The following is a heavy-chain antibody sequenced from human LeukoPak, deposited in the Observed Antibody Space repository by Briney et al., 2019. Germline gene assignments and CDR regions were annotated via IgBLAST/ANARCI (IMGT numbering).Heavy chain of an antibody. J-gene: IGHJ3*02. Sequence: SETLSLTCTVSGGSISSGSYYWSWIRQPAGQGLEYIGRMYTSGSTNYNPSLKSRVTISVDTSKNQFSLKLSSVTAADTAVYYCARHDSSGPYNAFDIWGQGTMVTVSS. CDR2: MYTSGST. CDR1: GGSISSGSYY. D-gene: IGHD3-22*01. V-gene: IGHV4-61*02. CDR3: ARHDSSGPYNAFDI.